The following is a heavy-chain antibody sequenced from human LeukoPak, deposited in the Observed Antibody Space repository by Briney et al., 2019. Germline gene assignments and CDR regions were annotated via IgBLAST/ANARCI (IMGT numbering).Heavy chain of an antibody. Sequence: GGSLRLSCAASGWMHCVRQAPGKGLVWVSGINNDGTGTYYADSVKSRFTISRDNAKNTVYLQMNSLSAEDTAVYYCASVFDSWGQGFLVTVSS. CDR3: ASVFDS. CDR1: GW. J-gene: IGHJ4*02. CDR2: INNDGTGT. V-gene: IGHV3-74*01.